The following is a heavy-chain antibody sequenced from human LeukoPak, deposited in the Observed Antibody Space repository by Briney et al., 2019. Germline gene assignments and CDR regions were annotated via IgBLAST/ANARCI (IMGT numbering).Heavy chain of an antibody. Sequence: SETLSLTCTVSGGSISDFYWSWIRQSPGKGLEWIGYAYYSGSTNYNPSLKSRVTISVDVSKNQFSLHLDSVTAADTAVYYCARSWAGMYYPFYYFDYWGQGTLVSVSS. CDR1: GGSISDFY. V-gene: IGHV4-59*12. J-gene: IGHJ4*02. CDR3: ARSWAGMYYPFYYFDY. D-gene: IGHD1-26*01. CDR2: AYYSGST.